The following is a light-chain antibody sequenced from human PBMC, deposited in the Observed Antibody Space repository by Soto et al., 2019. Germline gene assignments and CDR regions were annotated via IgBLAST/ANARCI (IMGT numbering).Light chain of an antibody. CDR2: EVS. J-gene: IGLJ1*01. CDR1: SSDAGGYNY. V-gene: IGLV2-14*01. Sequence: QSVLTQPASVSGSPGQSITISCTGTSSDAGGYNYVSWYQQHPGKAPKLMIYEVSNGPSGVSNRFSGSKSGNTATLTISGLQAEYEADYYCSSYTSSSTYVFGTGSKVTVL. CDR3: SSYTSSSTYV.